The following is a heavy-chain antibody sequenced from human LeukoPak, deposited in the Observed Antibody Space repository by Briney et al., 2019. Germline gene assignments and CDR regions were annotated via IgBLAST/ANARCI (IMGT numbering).Heavy chain of an antibody. J-gene: IGHJ4*02. CDR2: VFYTGKT. CDR3: ARVLDS. CDR1: GGSVSTSDYY. Sequence: SETLSLTCTVSGGSVSTSDYYWGWIRQSPVKGLEWIGDVFYTGKTNYNPSLRGRATISIDTSKNQFSLKLTYVTAADSAVYYCARVLDSWGQGTLVTVSS. D-gene: IGHD3-10*01. V-gene: IGHV4-39*07.